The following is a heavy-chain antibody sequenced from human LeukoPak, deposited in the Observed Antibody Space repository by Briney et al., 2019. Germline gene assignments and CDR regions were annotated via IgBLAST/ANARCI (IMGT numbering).Heavy chain of an antibody. CDR2: IRSKANNYAT. CDR3: TRVPDARCSSVSCYWLDP. J-gene: IGHJ5*02. Sequence: PGGSLRLSCAASGFTFSDSTIHWVRQASGKGLEWVGRIRSKANNYATTYAASVEGRFTISRDGSKNTAYLQMNSLKTEDTAVYYCTRVPDARCSSVSCYWLDPWGQGTLVTVSS. V-gene: IGHV3-73*01. D-gene: IGHD2-2*01. CDR1: GFTFSDST.